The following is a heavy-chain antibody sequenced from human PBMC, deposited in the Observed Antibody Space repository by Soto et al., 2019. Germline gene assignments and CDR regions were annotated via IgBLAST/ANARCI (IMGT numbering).Heavy chain of an antibody. CDR2: LYYGGST. J-gene: IGHJ5*02. CDR1: GGSVNGYY. D-gene: IGHD1-26*01. V-gene: IGHV4-39*01. CDR3: ARQLPVGATSWFDP. Sequence: PSETLSLTCAVYGGSVNGYYWNWVRQSPGKGLEWIGSLYYGGSTFYNPSLKSRVTISLDTSKNQFSLRLTSVTAADTAIYYCARQLPVGATSWFDPWGQGTLVTVSS.